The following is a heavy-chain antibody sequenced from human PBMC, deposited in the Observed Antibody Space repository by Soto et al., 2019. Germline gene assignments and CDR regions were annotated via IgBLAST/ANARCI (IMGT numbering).Heavy chain of an antibody. CDR2: IIPMLGVR. V-gene: IGHV1-69*02. CDR1: GGTFSTYS. CDR3: TIGSWSGEVFDI. Sequence: QVQLVQSGTEVKKPGSSVKVSCKDSGGTFSTYSMFWVRQAPGQGLEWMGRIIPMLGVRNYAQRFQDSVTITAAKSTATVHMELSSLSSEDTSLYYCTIGSWSGEVFDIWGQGTMVTVSS. D-gene: IGHD2-21*01. J-gene: IGHJ3*02.